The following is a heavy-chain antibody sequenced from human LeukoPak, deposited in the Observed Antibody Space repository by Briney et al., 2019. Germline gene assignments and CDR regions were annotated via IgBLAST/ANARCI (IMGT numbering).Heavy chain of an antibody. Sequence: GASVKVSCKASGYTFTGYYMRWVRQAPGQGLEWMGWINPNSGGTNYAQKFQGRVTMTRDTSISTAYMELSRLRSDDTAVYYCARGRTGTTARWFDPWGQGTLVTVSS. CDR2: INPNSGGT. V-gene: IGHV1-2*02. CDR1: GYTFTGYY. J-gene: IGHJ5*02. D-gene: IGHD1-1*01. CDR3: ARGRTGTTARWFDP.